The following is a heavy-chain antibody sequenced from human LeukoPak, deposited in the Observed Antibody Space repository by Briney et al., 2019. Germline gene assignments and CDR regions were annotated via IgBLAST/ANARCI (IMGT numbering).Heavy chain of an antibody. V-gene: IGHV4-34*01. J-gene: IGHJ6*02. CDR1: GGSFSGYY. CDR3: ASMTTVTNYYYYYGMDV. Sequence: SETLSLTCAVYGGSFSGYYWSWIRQPPGKGLEWIGEINHSGSTNYNPSLKSRVTISVDTSKNQSSLKLSSVTAADTAVYYCASMTTVTNYYYYYGMDVWGQGTTVTVSS. CDR2: INHSGST. D-gene: IGHD4-11*01.